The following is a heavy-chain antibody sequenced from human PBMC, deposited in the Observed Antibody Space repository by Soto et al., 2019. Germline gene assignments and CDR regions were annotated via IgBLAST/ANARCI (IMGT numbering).Heavy chain of an antibody. CDR2: ISYDGSNK. D-gene: IGHD3-16*01. CDR3: AVQPGEGEYVIEDY. V-gene: IGHV3-30*03. Sequence: QVQLVESGGGVVQPGRSLRLSCAASGFTFSSYGMHWVRQAPGKGLEWVAVISYDGSNKYYADSVKGRFTISRDNSKNALYLQMNSLRAEDTAVYYCAVQPGEGEYVIEDYWGQGTLVTVSS. J-gene: IGHJ4*02. CDR1: GFTFSSYG.